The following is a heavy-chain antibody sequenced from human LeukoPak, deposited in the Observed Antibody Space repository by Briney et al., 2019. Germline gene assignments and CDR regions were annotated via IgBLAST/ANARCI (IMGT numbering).Heavy chain of an antibody. CDR1: GFTFDDYG. J-gene: IGHJ4*02. CDR2: INWNGGST. Sequence: SGGSLRLSCAASGFTFDDYGMSWVRRAPGKGLEWVSGINWNGGSTGYADSVKGRFTISRDNAKNSLYLQMNSLRAEDTALYYCVRHVAAASQGEYFDYWGQGTLVTVSS. V-gene: IGHV3-20*04. CDR3: VRHVAAASQGEYFDY. D-gene: IGHD6-13*01.